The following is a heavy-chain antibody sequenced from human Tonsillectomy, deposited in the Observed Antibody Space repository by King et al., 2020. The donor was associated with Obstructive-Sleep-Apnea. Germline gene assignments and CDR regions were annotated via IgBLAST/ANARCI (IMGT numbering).Heavy chain of an antibody. V-gene: IGHV3-64*01. CDR1: GFTFRSYA. CDR2: ISGNGGST. J-gene: IGHJ4*02. Sequence: VQLVESGGGLVQPGGSLRLSCAASGFTFRSYAMHWVRQAPGKGLEYVSAISGNGGSTYYENSVKGRFTISRDNSKNTLYLQMGSLRTEDMAVYYCAREARTGGSYPGWGQGTLVTVSS. CDR3: AREARTGGSYPG. D-gene: IGHD1-26*01.